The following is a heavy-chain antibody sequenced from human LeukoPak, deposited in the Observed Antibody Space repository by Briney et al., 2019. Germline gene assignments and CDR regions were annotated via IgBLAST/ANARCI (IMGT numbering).Heavy chain of an antibody. CDR2: INHSGST. J-gene: IGHJ6*03. CDR3: ARVKVYYDILTGYYAYYYYYYMDV. D-gene: IGHD3-9*01. V-gene: IGHV4-34*01. CDR1: GGSFSGYY. Sequence: SETLSLTCAVYGGSFSGYYWSWIRQPPGKGLEWIGEINHSGSTNYNPSLKSRVTISVDTSKNQFSLKLSSVTAADTAVYYCARVKVYYDILTGYYAYYYYYYMDVWGKGTTVTVSS.